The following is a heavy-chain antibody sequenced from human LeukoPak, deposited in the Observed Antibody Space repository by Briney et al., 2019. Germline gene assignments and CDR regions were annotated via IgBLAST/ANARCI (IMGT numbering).Heavy chain of an antibody. V-gene: IGHV4-4*07. D-gene: IGHD6-13*01. CDR1: GGSISSYY. Sequence: PSETLSLTCTVSGGSISSYYWSWIRQPAGKGLEWIGRIYTSGSTNYNPSLKSRVTMSVDTSKNQFSLKLSSVTAADTAVYYCARVSYIAAAGTPGYYYVDVWGKGTTVTVSS. J-gene: IGHJ6*03. CDR3: ARVSYIAAAGTPGYYYVDV. CDR2: IYTSGST.